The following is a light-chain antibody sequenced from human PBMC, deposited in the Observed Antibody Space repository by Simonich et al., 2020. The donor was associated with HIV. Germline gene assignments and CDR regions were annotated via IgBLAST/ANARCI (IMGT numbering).Light chain of an antibody. CDR1: SSDVGGYNY. Sequence: QSALTQPASVSGSPGQSITISCTGTSSDVGGYNYVSWYQQHQGKAPKLMIYDVSKRPSGVSKRFSGAKSGNTASLTISGLQAEDEADYYCSSYTSSSTLVFGGGTKLTVL. V-gene: IGLV2-14*01. J-gene: IGLJ3*02. CDR2: DVS. CDR3: SSYTSSSTLV.